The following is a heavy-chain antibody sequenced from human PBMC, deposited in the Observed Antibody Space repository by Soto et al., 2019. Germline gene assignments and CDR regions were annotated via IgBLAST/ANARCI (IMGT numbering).Heavy chain of an antibody. D-gene: IGHD6-13*01. CDR2: IWYDGSNK. Sequence: SLRLSCAASGFTFSSYGMHWVRQAPGKGLEWVAVIWYDGSNKYYADSVKGRFTISRDNSKNTLYLQMNSLRAEDTAVYYCARNIAAAEIPAFDPWGQETLVTVS. CDR3: ARNIAAAEIPAFDP. CDR1: GFTFSSYG. J-gene: IGHJ5*02. V-gene: IGHV3-33*01.